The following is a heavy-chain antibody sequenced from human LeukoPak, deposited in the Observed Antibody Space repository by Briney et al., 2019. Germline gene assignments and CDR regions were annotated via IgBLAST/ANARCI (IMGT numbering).Heavy chain of an antibody. V-gene: IGHV1-46*01. CDR3: ARDQEGFDY. CDR2: IKPRDGST. CDR1: GYTFTSYY. Sequence: ASVKVSCKASGYTFTSYYMHWVRQAPGQGLEWMGIIKPRDGSTSYAQKFQGRVTVTRDTSTSTVHMELSGLRSEDTAVYYCARDQEGFDYWGQGTLVTVSS. J-gene: IGHJ4*02.